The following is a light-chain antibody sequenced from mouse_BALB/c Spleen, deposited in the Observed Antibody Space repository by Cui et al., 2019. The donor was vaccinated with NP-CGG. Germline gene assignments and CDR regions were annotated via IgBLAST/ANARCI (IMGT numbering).Light chain of an antibody. CDR3: ALWYSNHWV. Sequence: QAVVTQESALTTSPGETVTLTCRSSTGAVTINNYANWVQEKPDHLFTGLIGGTNNRAPGVPARFSGSLIGDKAALTITGAQTGDEAIYFCALWYSNHWVFGGGTKLTVL. V-gene: IGLV1*01. J-gene: IGLJ1*01. CDR2: GTN. CDR1: TGAVTINNY.